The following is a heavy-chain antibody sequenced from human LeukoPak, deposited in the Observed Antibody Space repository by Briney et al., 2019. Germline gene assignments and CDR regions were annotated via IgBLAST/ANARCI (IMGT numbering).Heavy chain of an antibody. D-gene: IGHD6-13*01. CDR1: GFTFDDYA. V-gene: IGHV3-9*01. CDR2: ISWNSGSI. J-gene: IGHJ5*02. Sequence: GRSLRLSCAASGFTFDDYAMHWVRQAPGKGLEWVSGISWNSGSIGYADSVKGRFTISRDNAKNSLYLQMNSLRAEDTAVYYCARDLSSSHLEWFDPWGQGTLVTVSS. CDR3: ARDLSSSHLEWFDP.